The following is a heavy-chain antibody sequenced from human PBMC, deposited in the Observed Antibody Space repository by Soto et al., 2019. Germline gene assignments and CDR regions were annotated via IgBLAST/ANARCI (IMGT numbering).Heavy chain of an antibody. V-gene: IGHV4-59*01. CDR3: ASADYGDYKYYFDY. D-gene: IGHD4-17*01. CDR1: GGSISSYY. J-gene: IGHJ4*02. Sequence: KPSETLSLTCTVSGGSISSYYWSWIRQPPGKGLEWIGYIYYSGSTNYNPSLKSRVTISVDTSKNQFSLKLSSVTAADTAVYYCASADYGDYKYYFDYWGQGTLVTVSS. CDR2: IYYSGST.